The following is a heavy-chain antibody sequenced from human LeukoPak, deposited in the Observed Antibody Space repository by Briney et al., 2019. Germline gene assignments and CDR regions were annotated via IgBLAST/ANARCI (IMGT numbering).Heavy chain of an antibody. D-gene: IGHD2-8*01. V-gene: IGHV1-24*01. J-gene: IGHJ5*02. CDR2: FDAEQGEI. CDR3: ATDSRYFVTNRYFDP. Sequence: GASVKVSCKVSGDSLTELSMHWVRQAPGQGLEWMGGFDAEQGEIIYAQEFQGRVTMTEDTSTNTAYMELCSLTSADTAVYYCATDSRYFVTNRYFDPWGQGTLITVSS. CDR1: GDSLTELS.